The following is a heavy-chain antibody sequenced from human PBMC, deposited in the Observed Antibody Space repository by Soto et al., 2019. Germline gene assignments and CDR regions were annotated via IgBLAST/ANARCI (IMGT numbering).Heavy chain of an antibody. V-gene: IGHV4-39*01. CDR3: ARHKKRIAAREKSTSGFDY. CDR1: GGSISSSSYY. CDR2: IYYSGST. D-gene: IGHD6-6*01. Sequence: SETLSLTCTVSGGSISSSSYYWGWIRQPPGKGLEWIGSIYYSGSTYYNPSLKSRVTISVDTSKNQFSLKLSSVTAADTAVYYCARHKKRIAAREKSTSGFDYWGQGTLVTVSS. J-gene: IGHJ4*02.